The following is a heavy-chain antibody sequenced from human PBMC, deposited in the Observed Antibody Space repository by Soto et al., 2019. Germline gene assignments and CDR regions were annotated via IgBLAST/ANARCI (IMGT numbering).Heavy chain of an antibody. V-gene: IGHV1-69*12. J-gene: IGHJ6*02. CDR2: IIPVFGTP. CDR1: GGSLSNYG. Sequence: QVQLVQSGAEVKKPGSSVKVSCKASGGSLSNYGISWVRQAPGQGLEWMGAIIPVFGTPNYAQKFQDRVTITADESTTTVYKEVRSLTSEDTAVYYCARGDATKIVVTTYHAMDVWGQGTTVTVSS. D-gene: IGHD3-22*01. CDR3: ARGDATKIVVTTYHAMDV.